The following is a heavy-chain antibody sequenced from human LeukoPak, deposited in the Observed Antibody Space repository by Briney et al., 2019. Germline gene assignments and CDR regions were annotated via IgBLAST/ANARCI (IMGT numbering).Heavy chain of an antibody. CDR2: VSFDGNNK. Sequence: GGSLRLSCTASGFTFTSLAMHWVRQAPGKGLEWLTVVSFDGNNKYYVDSVKGRFTVSRDNSNNTLYLQMDSLTTEDTAIYFCARGTYMALDFWGQGSLVTVSS. D-gene: IGHD1-1*01. J-gene: IGHJ4*01. CDR3: ARGTYMALDF. CDR1: GFTFTSLA. V-gene: IGHV3-30-3*01.